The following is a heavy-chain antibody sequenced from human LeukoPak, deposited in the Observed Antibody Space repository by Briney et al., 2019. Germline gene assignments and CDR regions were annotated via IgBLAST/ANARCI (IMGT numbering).Heavy chain of an antibody. J-gene: IGHJ2*01. D-gene: IGHD5-24*01. Sequence: SETLSLTCAVYGGSFSGYYWSRLPQPPGQGLEWIGEINHSGSTNYNPSLKSRVTISVDTSKNQFSLKLSSVTAADTAVYYCARGGWLQDWYFDLWGRGTLVTVSS. V-gene: IGHV4-34*01. CDR1: GGSFSGYY. CDR2: INHSGST. CDR3: ARGGWLQDWYFDL.